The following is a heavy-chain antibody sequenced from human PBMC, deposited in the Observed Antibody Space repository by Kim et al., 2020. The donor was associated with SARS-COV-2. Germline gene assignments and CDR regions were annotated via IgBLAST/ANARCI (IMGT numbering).Heavy chain of an antibody. D-gene: IGHD2-15*01. Sequence: VSVKSRITINPDTSKNQFSLHLNSVTPEDTAVYYCASEHCSGGSCYFYDYWGQGTLVTVSS. J-gene: IGHJ4*02. CDR3: ASEHCSGGSCYFYDY. V-gene: IGHV6-1*01.